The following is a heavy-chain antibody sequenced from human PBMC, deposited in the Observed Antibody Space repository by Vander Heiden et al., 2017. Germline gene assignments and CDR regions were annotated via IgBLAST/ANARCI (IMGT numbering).Heavy chain of an antibody. D-gene: IGHD1-20*01. Sequence: QVQLVQSGAEVKKPGASVKVSCKASGYTFTGYHIHWVRQAPGQGLEWMGWINPDSGGTNYAQKFQGRVTMTRDTSISTAYMELSRLRSDDTAVFYCARDMNPNWNPNLYYFDYWGQGTLVTVSS. J-gene: IGHJ4*02. CDR3: ARDMNPNWNPNLYYFDY. CDR2: INPDSGGT. V-gene: IGHV1-2*02. CDR1: GYTFTGYH.